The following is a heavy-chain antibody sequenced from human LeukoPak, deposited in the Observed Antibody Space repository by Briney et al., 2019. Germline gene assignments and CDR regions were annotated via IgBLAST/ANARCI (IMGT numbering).Heavy chain of an antibody. CDR1: GGTFSSYA. J-gene: IGHJ4*02. D-gene: IGHD4-17*01. Sequence: VASVKVSCKASGGTFSSYAISWVRQARGQGLEWMGRIIPILGIANYAQKFQGRVTITADKSTSTAYMELSSLRSEDTAVYYCARSPQTTRYFDYWGQGTLVTVSS. CDR2: IIPILGIA. V-gene: IGHV1-69*04. CDR3: ARSPQTTRYFDY.